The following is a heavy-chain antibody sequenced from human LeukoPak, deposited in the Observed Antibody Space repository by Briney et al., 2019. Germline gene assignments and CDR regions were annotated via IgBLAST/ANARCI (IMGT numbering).Heavy chain of an antibody. V-gene: IGHV3-21*01. CDR1: GLTFSSYS. J-gene: IGHJ4*02. CDR2: ISSSSSYI. CDR3: ARNYYDSSGYYYDLDY. Sequence: GGSLRLSCAASGLTFSSYSMNWVRQAPGKGLEWVSSISSSSSYIYYADSVKGRFTISRDNAKNSLYLQMNSLRAEDTAVYYCARNYYDSSGYYYDLDYWGQGTLVTVSS. D-gene: IGHD3-22*01.